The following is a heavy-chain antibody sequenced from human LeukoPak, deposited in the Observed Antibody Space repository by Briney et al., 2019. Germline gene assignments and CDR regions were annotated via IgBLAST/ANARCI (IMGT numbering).Heavy chain of an antibody. CDR2: IIPIFGTA. V-gene: IGHV1-69*01. D-gene: IGHD5-12*01. Sequence: SSVKVSCKTSGGTFSTSAISCVRRAPGQGLEWMGGIIPIFGTANYAQKFQGRVTITADESTSTAYMELSSLRSEDTAVYYCAVATPYYFDYWGQGTLVTVSS. J-gene: IGHJ4*02. CDR1: GGTFSTSA. CDR3: AVATPYYFDY.